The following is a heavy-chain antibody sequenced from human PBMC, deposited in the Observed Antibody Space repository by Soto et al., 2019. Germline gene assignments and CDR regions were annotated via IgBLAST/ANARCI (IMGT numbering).Heavy chain of an antibody. CDR3: ARDRGWIVATIQPIHNDY. CDR1: GSTVPSYG. V-gene: IGHV1-18*01. J-gene: IGHJ4*02. CDR2: ISAYNGNT. D-gene: IGHD5-12*01. Sequence: ASVQVSCEASGSTVPSYGMSWVRQAPDQGLEWMGWISAYNGNTNYAQKLQGRVTMTTDTSTSTAYMELRSLRSDDTAVYYCARDRGWIVATIQPIHNDYRGQGTLVTVSS.